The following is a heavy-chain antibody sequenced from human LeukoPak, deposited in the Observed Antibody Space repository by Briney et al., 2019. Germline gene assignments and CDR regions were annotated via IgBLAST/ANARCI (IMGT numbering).Heavy chain of an antibody. CDR1: GFTFSSYE. Sequence: GGSLRLSCAASGFTFSSYEMNWVRQAPGKGLEWVSVIYSGGSTYYADSVKGRFTISRHNSKNTLYLQMNSLRAEDTAVYYCARVTGSGSYYLDYWGQGTLVTVSS. V-gene: IGHV3-53*04. D-gene: IGHD3-10*01. CDR2: IYSGGST. J-gene: IGHJ4*02. CDR3: ARVTGSGSYYLDY.